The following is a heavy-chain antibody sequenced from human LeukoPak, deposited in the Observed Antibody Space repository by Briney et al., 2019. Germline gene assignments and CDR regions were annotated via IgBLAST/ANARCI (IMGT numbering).Heavy chain of an antibody. D-gene: IGHD5-18*01. J-gene: IGHJ4*02. CDR3: ASSRRGYSYGVNFDY. CDR1: GGSISSGGYY. Sequence: SETLSLTCTVSGGSISSGGYYWSWIRQHPGKGLEWIGYIYYSGSTYYNPSLKSRVTISVDTSKNQFSLKLSSVTAADTAVYYCASSRRGYSYGVNFDYWGQGTLVTVSS. V-gene: IGHV4-31*03. CDR2: IYYSGST.